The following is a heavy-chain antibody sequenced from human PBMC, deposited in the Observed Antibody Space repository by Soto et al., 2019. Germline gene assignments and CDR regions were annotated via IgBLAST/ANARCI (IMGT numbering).Heavy chain of an antibody. V-gene: IGHV3-21*01. D-gene: IGHD6-19*01. CDR2: ISSSSSYI. CDR1: GFTFSSYS. CDR3: ARDLQQWLVRPSFYYYYGMDV. J-gene: IGHJ6*02. Sequence: PGGSLRLSCAASGFTFSSYSMNWVRQAPGKGLEWVSSISSSSSYIYYADSVKGRFTISRDNAKNSLYLQMNSLRAEDTAVYYCARDLQQWLVRPSFYYYYGMDVWGQGTTVTVSS.